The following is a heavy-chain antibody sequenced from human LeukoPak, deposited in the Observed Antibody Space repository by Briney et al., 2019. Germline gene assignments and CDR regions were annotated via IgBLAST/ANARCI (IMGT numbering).Heavy chain of an antibody. D-gene: IGHD3-22*01. CDR1: GYTFTSYY. Sequence: GASVKVSCKASGYTFTSYYMHWVRQAPGQGLEWMGIINPSGGSTSYAQKFQGRVTMTRDMSTSTVYMELSSLRSEDTAVYYCARETAGENWRSNNHYYHSNTRGYNWFDPWGQGTLVTVSS. CDR3: ARETAGENWRSNNHYYHSNTRGYNWFDP. CDR2: INPSGGST. V-gene: IGHV1-46*01. J-gene: IGHJ5*02.